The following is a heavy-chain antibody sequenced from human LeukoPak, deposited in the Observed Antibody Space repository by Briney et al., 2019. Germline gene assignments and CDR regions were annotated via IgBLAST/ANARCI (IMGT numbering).Heavy chain of an antibody. V-gene: IGHV3-23*01. CDR1: GFTFSSYA. CDR3: AKEEMLEDIVVVPAAM. J-gene: IGHJ4*02. Sequence: GGSLRLSCSASGFTFSSYAMSWVRQAPGKGLEWVSAISGSGGSTYYADSVKGRFTISRDNSKNTLYLQMNSLRAEDTAVYYCAKEEMLEDIVVVPAAMWGQGTLVTVSS. D-gene: IGHD2-2*01. CDR2: ISGSGGST.